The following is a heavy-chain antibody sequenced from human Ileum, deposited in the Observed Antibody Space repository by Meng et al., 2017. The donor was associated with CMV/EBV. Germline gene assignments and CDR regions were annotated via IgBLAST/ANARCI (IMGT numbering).Heavy chain of an antibody. Sequence: GESLKISCAASGFTFSDYYMTWIRQAPGKGLEWISYISNSGNTIYYGDSMKGRFTISRDNAKKSLYLQMDSLRVGDTAVYYCARGDGYDPAFDVWGHGTMVTVSS. V-gene: IGHV3-11*01. CDR3: ARGDGYDPAFDV. D-gene: IGHD5-12*01. CDR1: GFTFSDYY. J-gene: IGHJ3*01. CDR2: ISNSGNTI.